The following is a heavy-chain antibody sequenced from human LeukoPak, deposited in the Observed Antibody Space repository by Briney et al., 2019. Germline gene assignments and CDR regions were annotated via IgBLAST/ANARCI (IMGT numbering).Heavy chain of an antibody. V-gene: IGHV3-7*01. CDR2: TKPDGTEK. J-gene: IGHJ3*02. CDR3: VRYYDPPVGDAFDI. CDR1: GFTFGGDW. Sequence: QPGGSLRLSCVASGFTFGGDWMSWVRQAPGKGLEWVANTKPDGTEKYYVDSVKGRFTIYRDNAKNSLYLQLNSLRDADTAVYYCVRYYDPPVGDAFDIWGPGTMVTVSS. D-gene: IGHD3-22*01.